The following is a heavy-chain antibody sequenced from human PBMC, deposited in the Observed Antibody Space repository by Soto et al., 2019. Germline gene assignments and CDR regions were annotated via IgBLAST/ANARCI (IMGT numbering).Heavy chain of an antibody. CDR1: GGTFSSYA. D-gene: IGHD2-15*01. CDR3: ARDDIGYCSGGSCYYYYGMDV. CDR2: ISAYNGNT. V-gene: IGHV1-18*01. Sequence: GASVKVSCKASGGTFSSYAISWVRQAPGQGLEWMGWISAYNGNTNYAQKLQGRVTMTTDTSTSTAYMELRSLRSDDTAAYYCARDDIGYCSGGSCYYYYGMDVWGQGTTVTV. J-gene: IGHJ6*02.